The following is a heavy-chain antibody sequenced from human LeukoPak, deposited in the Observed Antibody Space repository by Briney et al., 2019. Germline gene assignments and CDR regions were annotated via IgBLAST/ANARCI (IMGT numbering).Heavy chain of an antibody. CDR2: ISSNGGST. CDR3: VKDRVSISSSGYFDY. CDR1: GFTFSNYA. D-gene: IGHD6-13*01. Sequence: GGSLRLSCSASGFTFSNYAVHWVRQAPGKGLEYVSAISSNGGSTYYADSVKGRFTISRDNSKNTLYLQVSSLRAEDTAVYYCVKDRVSISSSGYFDYWGQGTLVTVSS. J-gene: IGHJ4*02. V-gene: IGHV3-64D*06.